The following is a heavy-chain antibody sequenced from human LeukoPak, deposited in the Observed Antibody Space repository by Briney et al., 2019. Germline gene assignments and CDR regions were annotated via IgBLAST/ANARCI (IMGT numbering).Heavy chain of an antibody. CDR2: IYPGDSDT. J-gene: IGHJ3*02. Sequence: GESLKISCKGSGYSFTSYWIGWVRQMPGKGLEWMWIIYPGDSDTRYSPSFQGPVTISADKSISTAYLQWSSLKASDTAMYYCARPWAGDRGAFDIWGQGTMVTVSS. CDR1: GYSFTSYW. D-gene: IGHD3-16*01. V-gene: IGHV5-51*03. CDR3: ARPWAGDRGAFDI.